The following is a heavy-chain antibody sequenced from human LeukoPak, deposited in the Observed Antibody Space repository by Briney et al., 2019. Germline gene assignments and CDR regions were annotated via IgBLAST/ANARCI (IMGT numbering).Heavy chain of an antibody. CDR2: ISSSSVYI. CDR1: GFTFSSYS. CDR3: ARVLGPNWFDR. V-gene: IGHV3-21*01. J-gene: IGHJ5*02. Sequence: GGSLRLSCAASGFTFSSYSMNWVRQAPGKGLEWVSFISSSSVYIYYTDSVKGRFTISRDNAKNSLYLQMNSLRAEDTAVYYCARVLGPNWFDRWGQGTLVTVSS.